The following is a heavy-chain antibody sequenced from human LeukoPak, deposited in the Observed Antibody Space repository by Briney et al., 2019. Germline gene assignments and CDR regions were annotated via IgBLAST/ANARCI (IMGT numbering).Heavy chain of an antibody. CDR2: ISGTSTYI. CDR1: GFTLSTHR. CDR3: ARDRGFIGVFYNGIDV. V-gene: IGHV3-21*01. J-gene: IGHJ6*02. Sequence: GGSLRLSCAASGFTLSTHRMHWVRQAPGKGLEWVSSISGTSTYIHYADSVRGRFTISRDNAKNSLYLQMNSLRAEDTAVYYCARDRGFIGVFYNGIDVWGQGTTVTVSS. D-gene: IGHD3-10*01.